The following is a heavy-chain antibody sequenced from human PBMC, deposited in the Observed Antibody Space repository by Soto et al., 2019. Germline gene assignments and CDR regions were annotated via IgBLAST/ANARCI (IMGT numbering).Heavy chain of an antibody. D-gene: IGHD3-3*02. V-gene: IGHV3-23*01. CDR3: AKEEAALTFDH. CDR2: ISSGGGTI. Sequence: GGSLRLSCEASGFSFSSYSMSWVRQAPGRGLEWVSSISSGGGTITYAESVKGRFTISRDNSKGTLSLQMNSLRGDDTAVYYCAKEEAALTFDHWGQGTLVTVSS. CDR1: GFSFSSYS. J-gene: IGHJ4*02.